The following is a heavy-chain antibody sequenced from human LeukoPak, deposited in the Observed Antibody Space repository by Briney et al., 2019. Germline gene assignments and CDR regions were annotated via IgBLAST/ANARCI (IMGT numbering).Heavy chain of an antibody. J-gene: IGHJ4*02. D-gene: IGHD3-3*01. CDR1: GFTFSSFD. CDR2: IGTAGDT. V-gene: IGHV3-13*01. Sequence: PGGSLRLSCAASGFTFSSFDMDWVRQATGKGREWVSAIGTAGDTYYPGSVKSRFTTSRENANNSLCLQMNSLRAGDTAVYYCARGVEYYDFWSGYSDLYYFDYWGQGTLVPVPS. CDR3: ARGVEYYDFWSGYSDLYYFDY.